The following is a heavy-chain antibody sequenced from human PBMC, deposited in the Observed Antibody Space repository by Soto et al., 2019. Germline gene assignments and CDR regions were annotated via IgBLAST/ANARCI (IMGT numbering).Heavy chain of an antibody. Sequence: GGSLRLSCAASGFTFSSYAMHWVRQAPGKGLEWVAVISYDGSNKYYADSVKGRFTISRDNSKNTLYLQMNSLRAEDTAVYYCASAFNGPMIGGMDVWGQGTTVTVSS. D-gene: IGHD3-10*02. CDR3: ASAFNGPMIGGMDV. J-gene: IGHJ6*02. V-gene: IGHV3-30-3*01. CDR1: GFTFSSYA. CDR2: ISYDGSNK.